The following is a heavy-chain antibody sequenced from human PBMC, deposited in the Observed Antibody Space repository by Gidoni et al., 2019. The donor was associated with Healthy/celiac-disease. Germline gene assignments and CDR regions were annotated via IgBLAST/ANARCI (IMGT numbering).Heavy chain of an antibody. CDR3: ARNLCTNGVCYSKSHFDY. D-gene: IGHD2-8*01. J-gene: IGHJ4*02. CDR1: GYTFTSYG. CDR2: ISAYNGNT. V-gene: IGHV1-18*01. Sequence: QVQLVQSGAEVKKPGASVKVSCKASGYTFTSYGISWVRQAPGQGLEWMGWISAYNGNTNYAQKLQGRVTMTTDTSTSTAYMELRSLRSDDTAVYYCARNLCTNGVCYSKSHFDYWGQGTLVTVSS.